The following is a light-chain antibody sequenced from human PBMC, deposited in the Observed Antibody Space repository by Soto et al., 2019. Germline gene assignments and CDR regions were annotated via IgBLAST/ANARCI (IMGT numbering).Light chain of an antibody. V-gene: IGKV2-24*01. CDR2: KVS. CDR1: QRLVHSDGNTY. J-gene: IGKJ4*01. Sequence: DIVMTQTPLSSPVILGQPASISFRSSQRLVHSDGNTYLSCLQQRPGQPARLLIYKVSKRFSGVPDRFSGSGAVTDFTLKSRRVEAEDVGVYDCTQVTQFLTFGGGTKVDIK. CDR3: TQVTQFLT.